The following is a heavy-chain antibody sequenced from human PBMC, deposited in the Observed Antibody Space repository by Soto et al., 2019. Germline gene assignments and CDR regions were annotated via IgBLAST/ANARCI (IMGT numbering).Heavy chain of an antibody. D-gene: IGHD1-20*01. CDR2: INHSGST. Sequence: SETLSLTCAVYGGSFSDYYWSWIRQPPGKGLEWIGEINHSGSTNYNPSLKSRVTISVDTSKNQFSLKLSSVTAADTAVYYCARAQYNWNHPYYFDYWGQGTLVTVSS. CDR1: GGSFSDYY. CDR3: ARAQYNWNHPYYFDY. V-gene: IGHV4-34*01. J-gene: IGHJ4*02.